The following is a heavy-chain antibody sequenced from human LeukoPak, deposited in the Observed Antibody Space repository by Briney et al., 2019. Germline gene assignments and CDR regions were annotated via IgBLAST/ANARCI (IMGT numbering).Heavy chain of an antibody. Sequence: SVKVSCKASGGTFSSYAISWVRQAPGQGLEWMGGIIPIFGTANYAQKFQGRVTITADKSTSTAYMELSSLRSEDTAVYYCARVGDYGDYFWFDPWGQGTLVTVSS. CDR1: GGTFSSYA. CDR2: IIPIFGTA. CDR3: ARVGDYGDYFWFDP. D-gene: IGHD4-17*01. V-gene: IGHV1-69*06. J-gene: IGHJ5*02.